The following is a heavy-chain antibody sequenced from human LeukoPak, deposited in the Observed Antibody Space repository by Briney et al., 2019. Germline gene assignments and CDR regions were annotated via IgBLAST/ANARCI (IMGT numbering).Heavy chain of an antibody. CDR2: ISGSGGST. Sequence: GGSLRLSCAASGFTFSSYAMSWVRQAPGKGLEWVSAISGSGGSTYYADSVKGRFTISRDNSKNTLYLQMNSLRAEDTAVYYCAKDVSGGPLWFGELRYSYFDYWGQGTLVTVSS. CDR1: GFTFSSYA. V-gene: IGHV3-23*01. J-gene: IGHJ4*02. D-gene: IGHD3-10*01. CDR3: AKDVSGGPLWFGELRYSYFDY.